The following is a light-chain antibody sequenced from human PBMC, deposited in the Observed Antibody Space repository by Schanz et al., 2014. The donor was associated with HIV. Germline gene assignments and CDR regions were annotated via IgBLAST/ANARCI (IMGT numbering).Light chain of an antibody. CDR2: GNT. CDR3: QSYDSTLSGYV. CDR1: SSNIGAGYD. J-gene: IGLJ1*01. Sequence: QSVLTQPPSVSGAPGQRVTVSCTGSSSNIGAGYDVHWYQHRPGSPPKLLIYGNTNRPSGVPDRFSGSKSGTSVSLAITGLQAEDEADYYCQSYDSTLSGYVFGTGTKVTVL. V-gene: IGLV1-40*01.